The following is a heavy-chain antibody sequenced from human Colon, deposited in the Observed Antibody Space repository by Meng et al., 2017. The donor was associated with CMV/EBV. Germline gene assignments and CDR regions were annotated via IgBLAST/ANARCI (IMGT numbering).Heavy chain of an antibody. D-gene: IGHD2-15*01. Sequence: ASVKVSCKASGYTFTSYGISWVRQAPGQGLEWMGWISAYNGNTNYAQKLQGRVTMTRNTSISTAYMELSSLRSEDTAVYYCARVAHGYCSSTSCPGYCSGGSCYRYNWFDPWGQGTLVTVSS. CDR3: ARVAHGYCSSTSCPGYCSGGSCYRYNWFDP. J-gene: IGHJ5*02. V-gene: IGHV1-18*01. CDR1: GYTFTSYG. CDR2: ISAYNGNT.